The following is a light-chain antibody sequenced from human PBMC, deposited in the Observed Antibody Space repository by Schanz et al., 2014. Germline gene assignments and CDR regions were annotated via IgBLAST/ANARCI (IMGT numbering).Light chain of an antibody. CDR3: QQFNTYPNT. V-gene: IGKV1D-16*01. CDR1: QGINNW. CDR2: SAS. Sequence: DIQMTQSPSSVSASVGDRVTLTCRASQGINNWLAWYQQKPGKAPKLLISSASTLQSGVPSRFSGSGSGTDFTLAISSLQPDDFASYYCQQFNTYPNTFGQGTKLELK. J-gene: IGKJ2*01.